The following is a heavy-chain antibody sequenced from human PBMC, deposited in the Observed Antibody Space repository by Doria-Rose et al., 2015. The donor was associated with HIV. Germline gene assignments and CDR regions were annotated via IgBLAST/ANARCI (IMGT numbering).Heavy chain of an antibody. J-gene: IGHJ4*02. Sequence: SGPVLVKPTETLTLTCTVSGVSLSSPGMGVSWIRQHPGKALEWLAHIISDDERSYKTSLKSRLTISRGTSKSQVVLTMTDMDPVDTATYYCARIKSSRWYHKYYFDFWGQGTLVIVSA. CDR3: ARIKSSRWYHKYYFDF. V-gene: IGHV2-26*01. CDR2: IISDDER. D-gene: IGHD6-13*01. CDR1: GVSLSSPGMG.